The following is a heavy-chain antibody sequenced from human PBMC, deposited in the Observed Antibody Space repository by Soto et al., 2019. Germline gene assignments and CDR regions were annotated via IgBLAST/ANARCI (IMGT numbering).Heavy chain of an antibody. D-gene: IGHD3-22*01. CDR3: AKASSGYNDYFDY. V-gene: IGHV3-23*01. Sequence: GGSLRLSCAAPGFTFSSYAMSWVRQAPGKGLEWVSAISGSGGSTYYADSVKGRFTISRDNSKNTLYLQMNSLRAEDTAVYYCAKASSGYNDYFDYWGQGTLVTVSS. J-gene: IGHJ4*02. CDR2: ISGSGGST. CDR1: GFTFSSYA.